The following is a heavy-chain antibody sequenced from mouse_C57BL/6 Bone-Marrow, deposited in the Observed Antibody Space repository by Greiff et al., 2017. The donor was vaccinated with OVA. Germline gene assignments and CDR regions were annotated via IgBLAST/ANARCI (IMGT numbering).Heavy chain of an antibody. CDR2: ISSGGSST. CDR1: GFTFSSYG. D-gene: IGHD2-3*01. V-gene: IGHV5-6*01. CDR3: ARQGGYYDFDV. J-gene: IGHJ1*03. Sequence: EVKVVESGGDLVKPGGSLKLSCAASGFTFSSYGMSWVRQTPDKRLEWVATISSGGSSTYYPDSVKGRFTISRDNAKTTLYLQMSSLKSEDTAKYCGARQGGYYDFDVWGTGTTVTVSS.